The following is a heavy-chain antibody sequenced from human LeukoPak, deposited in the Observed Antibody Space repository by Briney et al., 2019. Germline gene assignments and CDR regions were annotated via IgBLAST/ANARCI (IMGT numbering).Heavy chain of an antibody. D-gene: IGHD2-21*02. Sequence: SQTLSLTCAVSGGSISSGGYSWSWIRQPPGKGLEWIGYIYHSGSTYYNPSLKSRVTISVDRSKNQFSLKLSSVTAADTAVYYCARASLAYCSGDCYYYWYFDLWGRGTLVTVSS. CDR2: IYHSGST. CDR1: GGSISSGGYS. J-gene: IGHJ2*01. CDR3: ARASLAYCSGDCYYYWYFDL. V-gene: IGHV4-30-2*01.